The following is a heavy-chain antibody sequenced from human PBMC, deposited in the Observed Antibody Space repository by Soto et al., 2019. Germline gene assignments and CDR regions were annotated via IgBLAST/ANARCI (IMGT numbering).Heavy chain of an antibody. CDR2: IIPIFGTA. CDR1: GGTFSSYA. V-gene: IGHV1-69*12. J-gene: IGHJ6*02. D-gene: IGHD2-2*01. CDR3: VVPAATHYYYYCMDV. Sequence: QVQLVQSGAEVKKPGSSVKVSCKASGGTFSSYAISWVRQAPGQGLEWMGGIIPIFGTANYAQKFQGRVTITADDSTSPAYMELSSLRSEDTAVYYCVVPAATHYYYYCMDVWGQGTTVTVSS.